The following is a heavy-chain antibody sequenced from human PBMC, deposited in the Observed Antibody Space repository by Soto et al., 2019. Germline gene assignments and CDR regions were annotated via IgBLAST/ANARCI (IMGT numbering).Heavy chain of an antibody. V-gene: IGHV1-18*01. CDR2: ISAYNGNT. J-gene: IGHJ5*02. Sequence: QVPLVQSGAEVKKPGASVKVSCKASGYTFTSYGISWVRQAPGQGLEWMGWISAYNGNTNYAQKLQGRVTMTTDTSTSTAYMELRSLRSDDTAVYYCAREGSGYDFWSGYLHSGASDPWGQGTLVTVSS. CDR1: GYTFTSYG. D-gene: IGHD3-3*01. CDR3: AREGSGYDFWSGYLHSGASDP.